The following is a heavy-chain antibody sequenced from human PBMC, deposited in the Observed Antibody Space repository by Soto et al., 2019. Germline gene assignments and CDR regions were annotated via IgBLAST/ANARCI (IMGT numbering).Heavy chain of an antibody. J-gene: IGHJ6*02. D-gene: IGHD3-3*01. CDR2: ISYDGSNK. CDR3: AKEWYYDFWSGYSYGMDV. CDR1: GFTFSSYG. V-gene: IGHV3-30*18. Sequence: GGSLRLSCAASGFTFSSYGVHWVRQAPGKGLEWVAVISYDGSNKYYADSVKGRFTISRDNSKNTLYLQMNSLRAEDTAVYYCAKEWYYDFWSGYSYGMDVWGQGTTVTVSS.